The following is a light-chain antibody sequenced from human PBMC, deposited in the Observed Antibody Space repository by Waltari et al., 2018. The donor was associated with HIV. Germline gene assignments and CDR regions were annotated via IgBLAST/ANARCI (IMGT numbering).Light chain of an antibody. V-gene: IGLV1-40*02. CDR3: QSFDSSLNAYV. CDR1: SSNIGATFD. Sequence: QSVLTQPPSVSGAPGQRVIVSCTGRSSNIGATFDVHLYPLLPATAPKLLIYATSNRPSGVPDRFSGSKSGTSASLAITGLQAEDEAEYYCQSFDSSLNAYVFGPGTTVVVL. J-gene: IGLJ1*01. CDR2: ATS.